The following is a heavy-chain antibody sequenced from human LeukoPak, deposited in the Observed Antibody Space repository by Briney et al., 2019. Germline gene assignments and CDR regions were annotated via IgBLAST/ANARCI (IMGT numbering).Heavy chain of an antibody. Sequence: ASVKVSCKASGYTFTSYGISWVRQAPGQGLEWMGWISACNGNTNYAQKLQGRVTMTTDTSTSTAYMELRSLRSDDTAVYYCARDRDTMVRGVPDYWGQGTLVTVSS. CDR3: ARDRDTMVRGVPDY. J-gene: IGHJ4*02. V-gene: IGHV1-18*01. CDR1: GYTFTSYG. D-gene: IGHD3-10*01. CDR2: ISACNGNT.